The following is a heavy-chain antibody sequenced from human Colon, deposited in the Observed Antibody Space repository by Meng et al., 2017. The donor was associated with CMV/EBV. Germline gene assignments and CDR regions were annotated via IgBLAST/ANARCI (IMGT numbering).Heavy chain of an antibody. J-gene: IGHJ4*02. Sequence: ASVKVSCKATGDTFSSYYIHWVRQAPGQGLEWMGINNPSDDATNYARDFQGRVTMTRDPSTSTAYMELSGLTSDDTAVYYCARGADIVVVPVVIGIDYWGQGTLVTVSS. CDR1: GDTFSSYY. D-gene: IGHD2-2*01. V-gene: IGHV1-46*01. CDR2: NNPSDDAT. CDR3: ARGADIVVVPVVIGIDY.